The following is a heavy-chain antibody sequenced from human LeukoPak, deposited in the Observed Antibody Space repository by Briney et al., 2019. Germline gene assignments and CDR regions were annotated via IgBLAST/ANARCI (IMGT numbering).Heavy chain of an antibody. D-gene: IGHD2-21*02. CDR3: ARYLRNSAYCGGDCYSPPDAFDI. CDR1: GFTFSSYS. CDR2: ISSSSSYI. V-gene: IGHV3-21*01. Sequence: GGTLRLSCAASGFTFSSYSMNWVRQAPGKGLEWVSSISSSSSYIYYADSVQGRFTISRDNAKNSLYLQMNSLRAEDTAVYYCARYLRNSAYCGGDCYSPPDAFDIWGQGTMVTVSS. J-gene: IGHJ3*02.